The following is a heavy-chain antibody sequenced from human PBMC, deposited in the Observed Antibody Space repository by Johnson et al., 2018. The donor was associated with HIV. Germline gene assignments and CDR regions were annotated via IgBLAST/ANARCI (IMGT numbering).Heavy chain of an antibody. V-gene: IGHV3-66*01. J-gene: IGHJ3*02. Sequence: VQLVESGGGVVQPGRSLRLSCAASGFTVRSNHISWVRQTPGKGLEWVSVIHSGDKTYYADSVKGRFTISRDNSKNTLYLQMNSLRAEDTAVYYCARAVGVWGDQLGFDIWGQGTMVTVSS. D-gene: IGHD3-16*01. CDR1: GFTVRSNH. CDR3: ARAVGVWGDQLGFDI. CDR2: IHSGDKT.